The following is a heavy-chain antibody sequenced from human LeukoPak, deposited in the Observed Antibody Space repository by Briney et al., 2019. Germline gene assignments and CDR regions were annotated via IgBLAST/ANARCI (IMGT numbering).Heavy chain of an antibody. CDR2: INHSGST. Sequence: SETLSLTCAVYXGSXXGXXWSWIRQPXXXXXXXXXEINHSGSTNYNPSLKSRVTISVDTSKNQFSLKLSSVTAADTAVYYCARGQTTVVTPYFDYWGQGTLVTVSS. J-gene: IGHJ4*02. CDR3: ARGQTTVVTPYFDY. V-gene: IGHV4-34*01. CDR1: XGSXXGXX. D-gene: IGHD4-23*01.